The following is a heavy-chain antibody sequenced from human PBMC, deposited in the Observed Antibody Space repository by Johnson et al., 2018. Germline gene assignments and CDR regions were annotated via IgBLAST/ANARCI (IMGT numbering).Heavy chain of an antibody. V-gene: IGHV3-7*01. CDR1: GFTFSAYW. CDR3: ATYGDGAFAI. Sequence: VQLVQSGGGLVQPGGSLRLSCAASGFTFSAYWMSWVRQAPGKGLEWVANIKQDGSEKYFVDSVKGRFTISRENAKTSLFLQMNRLRAEYTAVYYCATYGDGAFAIWGQGTMVTVSS. D-gene: IGHD4-17*01. J-gene: IGHJ3*02. CDR2: IKQDGSEK.